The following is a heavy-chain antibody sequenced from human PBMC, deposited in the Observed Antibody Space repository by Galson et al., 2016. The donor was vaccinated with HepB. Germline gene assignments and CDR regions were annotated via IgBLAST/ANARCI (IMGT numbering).Heavy chain of an antibody. CDR3: ARTYDRGYSGYGPPFDY. J-gene: IGHJ4*02. Sequence: SLRLSCAASGFTFSTYSMNWVRQAPGKGLEWVSSIRSSSSYIYYAGSVKGRFTISRDNAKNSLYLQMNSLRAEDTAVYYCARTYDRGYSGYGPPFDYWGQGTLVTVSS. V-gene: IGHV3-21*01. CDR2: IRSSSSYI. D-gene: IGHD5-12*01. CDR1: GFTFSTYS.